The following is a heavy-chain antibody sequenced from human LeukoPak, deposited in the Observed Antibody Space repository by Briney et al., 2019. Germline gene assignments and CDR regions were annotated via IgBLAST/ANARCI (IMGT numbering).Heavy chain of an antibody. D-gene: IGHD1-26*01. J-gene: IGHJ5*02. CDR3: ARFGRGATTRWFDP. V-gene: IGHV4-59*11. CDR2: VYYTGTT. CDR1: GGSINSQY. Sequence: SETLSLTCTVSGGSINSQYWSWVRQPPGKGREGMGYVYYTGTTNYTPSLKSRVTISVDTSKNQFSLKLSSVTAADTAVYYCARFGRGATTRWFDPWGQGTQVTVSS.